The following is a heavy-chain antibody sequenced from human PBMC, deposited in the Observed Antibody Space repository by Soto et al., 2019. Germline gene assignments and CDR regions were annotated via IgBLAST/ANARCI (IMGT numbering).Heavy chain of an antibody. CDR1: GGSISSYY. CDR3: ARRVVVPAAIFGHNWFDP. CDR2: IYYSGST. D-gene: IGHD2-2*01. Sequence: ASETLSLTCTVSGGSISSYYWSWIRQPPGKGLEWIGYIYYSGSTNYNPSLKSRVTISVDTSKNQFSLKLSSVTAADTAVYYCARRVVVPAAIFGHNWFDPWGQGTLVTVSS. V-gene: IGHV4-59*08. J-gene: IGHJ5*02.